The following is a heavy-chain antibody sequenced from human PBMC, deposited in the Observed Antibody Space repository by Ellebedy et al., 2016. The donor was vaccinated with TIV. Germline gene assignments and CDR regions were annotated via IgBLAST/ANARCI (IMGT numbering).Heavy chain of an antibody. V-gene: IGHV4-39*01. J-gene: IGHJ4*02. CDR2: IYYSGST. CDR3: ARIGEVLLWFGEQRGYYFDY. D-gene: IGHD3-10*01. CDR1: GGSISSSSYY. Sequence: MPSETLSLTCTVSGGSISSSSYYWGWIRQPPGKGLEWIGSIYYSGSTYYNPSLKSRVTISVDTSKNQFSLKLSSVTAADTAVYYCARIGEVLLWFGEQRGYYFDYWGQGTLVTVSS.